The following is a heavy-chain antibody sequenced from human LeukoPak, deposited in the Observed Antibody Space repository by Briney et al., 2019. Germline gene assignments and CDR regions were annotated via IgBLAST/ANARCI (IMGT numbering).Heavy chain of an antibody. CDR1: SGSISSYY. CDR3: ARRAIVVALGAFDI. J-gene: IGHJ3*02. Sequence: PSETLSLTCTVSSGSISSYYWSWIRQPPGKGLEWIGYIYYSGSTNYNPSLKSRVTISVDTSKNQFSLKLSSVTAADTAVYYCARRAIVVALGAFDIWGQGTMVTVSS. D-gene: IGHD3-22*01. CDR2: IYYSGST. V-gene: IGHV4-59*08.